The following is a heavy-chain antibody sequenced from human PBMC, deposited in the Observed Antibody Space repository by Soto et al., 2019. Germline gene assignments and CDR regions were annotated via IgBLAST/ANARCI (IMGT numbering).Heavy chain of an antibody. J-gene: IGHJ6*02. CDR1: GFTFGTYS. D-gene: IGHD1-1*01. Sequence: QPGGSLRLSCAASGFTFGTYSMNWVRRAPGKGLEWVSYISSSSTMIFSSSSVTVYYADSVRGRFTISRDNAKNSLYLQMDSLRDEDTAVYYCARDFRERAMDVWGQGTTVTVSS. CDR3: ARDFRERAMDV. V-gene: IGHV3-48*02. CDR2: ISSSSTMIFSSSSVTV.